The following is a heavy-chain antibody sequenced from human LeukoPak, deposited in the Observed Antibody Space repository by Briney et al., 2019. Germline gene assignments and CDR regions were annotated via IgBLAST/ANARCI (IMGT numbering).Heavy chain of an antibody. V-gene: IGHV4-39*01. CDR2: IYYSGST. Sequence: SETLSLTCTVSGGSISSSSYYWGWIRQPPGKGLEWIGSIYYSGSTYYNPSLKSRVTISVDTSKNQFSLKLSSVTAADTAVYYCARQRIVGARDAFDIWGHGTMVTVSS. J-gene: IGHJ3*02. CDR3: ARQRIVGARDAFDI. D-gene: IGHD1-26*01. CDR1: GGSISSSSYY.